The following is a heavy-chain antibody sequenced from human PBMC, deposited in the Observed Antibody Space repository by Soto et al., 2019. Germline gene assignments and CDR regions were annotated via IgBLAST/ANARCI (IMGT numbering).Heavy chain of an antibody. CDR1: GYTFTGYY. V-gene: IGHV1-2*02. J-gene: IGHJ4*02. CDR3: ARTGGTRITMVRGVILPRY. CDR2: INPNSGGT. Sequence: QVQLVQSGAEVKKPGASVKVSCKASGYTFTGYYMHWVRQAPGQGLEWMGWINPNSGGTNYAQKFQGTVTMTRDTSISTAYMELSRLRSDDTAVYYCARTGGTRITMVRGVILPRYWGQGTLVTVSS. D-gene: IGHD3-10*01.